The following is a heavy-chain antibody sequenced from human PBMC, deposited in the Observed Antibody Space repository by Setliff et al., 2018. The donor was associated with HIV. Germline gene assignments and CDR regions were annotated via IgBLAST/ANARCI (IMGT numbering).Heavy chain of an antibody. CDR3: AREGSGDDAFDI. Sequence: PGGSLRLSCAASGFTFSSYSMNWVRQAPGKGLEWVSTISGSGGNTYYADSVKGRFTISRDNSKNTLYLQMNSLRADDTALYFCAREGSGDDAFDIWGHGTVVTVSS. CDR2: ISGSGGNT. V-gene: IGHV3-23*01. D-gene: IGHD2-21*01. J-gene: IGHJ3*02. CDR1: GFTFSSYS.